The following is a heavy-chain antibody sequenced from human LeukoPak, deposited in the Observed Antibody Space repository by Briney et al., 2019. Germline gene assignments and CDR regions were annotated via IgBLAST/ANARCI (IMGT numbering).Heavy chain of an antibody. D-gene: IGHD3-10*01. CDR3: ARNNPRNWFDP. CDR2: INHSGST. V-gene: IGHV4-34*01. Sequence: SETLSLTCAVYGGSFSGYYWSWIRQPPGKGLEWIGEINHSGSTNYNPSLKSRVTISVDTSKNQFSLKLSSVTAADTAVYYCARNNPRNWFDPWGKGTTVTISS. J-gene: IGHJ6*04. CDR1: GGSFSGYY.